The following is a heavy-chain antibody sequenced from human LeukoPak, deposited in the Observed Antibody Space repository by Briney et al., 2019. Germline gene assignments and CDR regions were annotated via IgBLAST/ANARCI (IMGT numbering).Heavy chain of an antibody. Sequence: GGSLRLSCAASGFTFSSYGMHWVRQAPGKGLEWVAAIWYDGSIQYYADSVKGRFTISRDNSKNTLYLQMNSLRAEDTAVYYCARGPSAYPKCFDYWGQGTLVTVSS. J-gene: IGHJ4*02. CDR1: GFTFSSYG. CDR2: IWYDGSIQ. D-gene: IGHD5-12*01. V-gene: IGHV3-33*01. CDR3: ARGPSAYPKCFDY.